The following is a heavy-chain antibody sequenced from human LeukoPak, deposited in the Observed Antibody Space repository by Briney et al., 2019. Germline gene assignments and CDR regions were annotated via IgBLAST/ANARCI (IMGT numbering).Heavy chain of an antibody. CDR1: GGTFSSYA. Sequence: PGASVKVSCKASGGTFSSYAISWVRQAPGQGLEWMGGIIPIFGTANYAQKFQGRVTITADESTSTAYMELSSLRSEDTAVYYCARDGYGGTTDAFDIWGQGTMVTVSS. D-gene: IGHD4-23*01. CDR3: ARDGYGGTTDAFDI. CDR2: IIPIFGTA. V-gene: IGHV1-69*13. J-gene: IGHJ3*02.